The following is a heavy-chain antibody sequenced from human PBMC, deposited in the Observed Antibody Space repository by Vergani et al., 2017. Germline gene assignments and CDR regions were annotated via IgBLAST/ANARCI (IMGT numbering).Heavy chain of an antibody. V-gene: IGHV2-5*02. CDR2: FYWDDDK. CDR3: AHSKSNGMLEWLLFDY. D-gene: IGHD3-3*01. J-gene: IGHJ4*02. CDR1: GFSLSTSGVG. Sequence: QITLKESGPTLVKPTQTLTLTCTFSGFSLSTSGVGVGWIRQPPGKALEWLALFYWDDDKRYSPSLKSRLTITKDTSKNQVVLTMTNMDPVDTATYYWAHSKSNGMLEWLLFDYWGQGTLVTVSS.